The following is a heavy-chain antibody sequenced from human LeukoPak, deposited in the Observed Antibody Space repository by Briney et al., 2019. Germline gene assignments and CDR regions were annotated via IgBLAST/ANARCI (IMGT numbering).Heavy chain of an antibody. Sequence: GGSLRLSCAASGFTFSSYATHWVRQAPGKGLEWVAVISYDGSNKYSADSVKGRFTISRDNSKNTLYLQMNSLRAEDTAVYYCARGGHYNFWSGYSDYHSMDVWGKGTTVTVSS. V-gene: IGHV3-30*01. J-gene: IGHJ6*03. CDR2: ISYDGSNK. CDR1: GFTFSSYA. D-gene: IGHD3-3*01. CDR3: ARGGHYNFWSGYSDYHSMDV.